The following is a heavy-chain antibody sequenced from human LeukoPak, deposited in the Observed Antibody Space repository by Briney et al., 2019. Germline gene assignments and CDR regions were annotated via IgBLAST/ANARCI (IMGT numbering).Heavy chain of an antibody. D-gene: IGHD2-15*01. Sequence: GGSLSLSCAASGFTFSRYAMSWVRQATGKGLEWVSTISGSGDGTYYADSVKGRFTISRDNSKNTLYLQMNSLRAEDTAIYYCAKGFSVVAATPVFDYWGQGTLVTVSS. CDR3: AKGFSVVAATPVFDY. CDR2: ISGSGDGT. J-gene: IGHJ4*02. CDR1: GFTFSRYA. V-gene: IGHV3-23*01.